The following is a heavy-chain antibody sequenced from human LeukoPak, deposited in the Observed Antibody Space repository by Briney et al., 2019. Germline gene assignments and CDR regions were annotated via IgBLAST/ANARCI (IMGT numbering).Heavy chain of an antibody. CDR3: ARDPYSGAYGDTYYYYMDA. CDR1: GFTFDDYG. CDR2: IKHDGSED. J-gene: IGHJ6*03. V-gene: IGHV3-7*01. Sequence: GGSLRLSCAASGFTFDDYGMSWVRQAPGKGLEWVATIKHDGSEDYYLDSVKGRFTISRDNAKSSMWLQMNSLRAEDTAVYYCARDPYSGAYGDTYYYYMDAWGKGTTVTISS. D-gene: IGHD1-26*01.